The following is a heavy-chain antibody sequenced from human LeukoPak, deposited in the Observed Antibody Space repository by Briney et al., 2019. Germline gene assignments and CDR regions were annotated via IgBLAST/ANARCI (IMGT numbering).Heavy chain of an antibody. CDR2: IYYSGNT. CDR3: ARDTAMAPQAYYYYYGVDV. D-gene: IGHD5-18*01. Sequence: SETLSLTCTVSGGSISSGGYYWSWIRQHPGKGLEWIGYIYYSGNTYYNPSLKSRVTISVDTSKNQFSLKLSSVTAADTAVYYCARDTAMAPQAYYYYYGVDVWGQGTTVTVSS. CDR1: GGSISSGGYY. V-gene: IGHV4-31*03. J-gene: IGHJ6*02.